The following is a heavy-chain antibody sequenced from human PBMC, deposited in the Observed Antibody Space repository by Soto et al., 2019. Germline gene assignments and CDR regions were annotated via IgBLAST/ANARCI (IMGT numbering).Heavy chain of an antibody. V-gene: IGHV1-69*13. D-gene: IGHD3-22*01. CDR3: ARDASPHYYDSSGYYYYFDY. CDR1: GGTFSSYA. Sequence: ASVKVSCKASGGTFSSYAISWVRQAPGQGLEWMGGIIPIFGTANYAQKFQGRVTITADESTSTAYMELSSLRSEDTAVYYCARDASPHYYDSSGYYYYFDYWGQGTLVTVSS. J-gene: IGHJ4*02. CDR2: IIPIFGTA.